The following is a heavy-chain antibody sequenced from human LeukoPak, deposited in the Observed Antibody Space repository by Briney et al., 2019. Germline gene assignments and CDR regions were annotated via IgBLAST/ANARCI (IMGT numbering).Heavy chain of an antibody. CDR1: GGSFSGYY. V-gene: IGHV4-34*01. D-gene: IGHD3-10*01. J-gene: IGHJ4*02. CDR3: ARGGEYGSGSYYKY. CDR2: IKHSGST. Sequence: SAETLSLTCAVYGGSFSGYYWSWIRQPPGKGLEWIGEIKHSGSTNYNPSLKSRVTISLDTSKNQYSLRLSSVTAADTAVYYCARGGEYGSGSYYKYWGQGTLVTVSS.